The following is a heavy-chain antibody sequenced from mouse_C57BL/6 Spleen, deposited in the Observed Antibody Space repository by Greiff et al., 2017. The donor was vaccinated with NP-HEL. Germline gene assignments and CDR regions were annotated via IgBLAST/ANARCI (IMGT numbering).Heavy chain of an antibody. CDR1: GYSFTGYY. Sequence: EVQLQQSGPELVKPGASVKISCKASGYSFTGYYMHWVKQSSEKSLEWIGEINPSTGGTSYNQKFKGKATLTVDKSSSTAYMQLKSLTSEDSAVYYCATLDGYSPFAYWGQGTLVTVSA. D-gene: IGHD2-3*01. CDR2: INPSTGGT. J-gene: IGHJ3*01. CDR3: ATLDGYSPFAY. V-gene: IGHV1-43*01.